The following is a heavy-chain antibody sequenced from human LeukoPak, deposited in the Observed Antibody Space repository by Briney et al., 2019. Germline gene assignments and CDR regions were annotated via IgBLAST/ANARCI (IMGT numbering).Heavy chain of an antibody. J-gene: IGHJ3*02. CDR1: GFTFDDYA. V-gene: IGHV3-9*01. D-gene: IGHD5-24*01. CDR2: ISWNSGSI. CDR3: AKDNKMATFDAFDI. Sequence: PGRSLRLSCAASGFTFDDYAMHWVRQAPGKGLEWVSGISWNSGSIGYADSVKGRFTISRDNAKNSLYLQMNSLRAEDTALYYCAKDNKMATFDAFDIWGQGTMVTVSS.